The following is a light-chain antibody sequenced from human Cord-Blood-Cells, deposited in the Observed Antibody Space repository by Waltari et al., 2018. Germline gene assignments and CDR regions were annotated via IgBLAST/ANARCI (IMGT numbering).Light chain of an antibody. CDR3: AAWDDSLSGWV. Sequence: HSVLTQPPSASGTPGQRVTISCSGSSSNIGSNYVYWYPQLPGTAPKLLIYRNNQRPSGVPDRFSGSKSGTSASLAISGLRSEDEADYYCAAWDDSLSGWVFGGGTKLTVL. V-gene: IGLV1-47*01. CDR1: SSNIGSNY. CDR2: RNN. J-gene: IGLJ3*02.